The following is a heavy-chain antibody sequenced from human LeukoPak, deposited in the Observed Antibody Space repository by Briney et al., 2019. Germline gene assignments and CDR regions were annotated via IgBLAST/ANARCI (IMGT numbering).Heavy chain of an antibody. CDR2: IYHSGST. V-gene: IGHV4-30-2*01. J-gene: IGHJ3*02. D-gene: IGHD3-10*01. Sequence: SETLSLTCAVSGGSISSGGYSWSWIRQPRGKGLEWIGYIYHSGSTYYNPSLKSRVTISVDRSKNQFSLKLSSVTAADTAVYYCASTMVRGVIITYDAFDIWGQGTMVTVSS. CDR3: ASTMVRGVIITYDAFDI. CDR1: GGSISSGGYS.